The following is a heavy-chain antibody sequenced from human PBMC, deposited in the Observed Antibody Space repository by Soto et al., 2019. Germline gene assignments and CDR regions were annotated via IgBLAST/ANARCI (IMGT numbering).Heavy chain of an antibody. CDR2: ISSNGGST. CDR1: GFTFSSYA. J-gene: IGHJ4*02. V-gene: IGHV3-64*01. Sequence: EVQLVESGGGLVQPGGSLRLPCAASGFTFSSYAMHWVRQAPGKGLEYVSAISSNGGSTYYANSVKGRFTISRDNSKNTLYLQMGSLRAEDMAVYYCAREYCSGGSCYSRFDYWGQGTLVTVSS. D-gene: IGHD2-15*01. CDR3: AREYCSGGSCYSRFDY.